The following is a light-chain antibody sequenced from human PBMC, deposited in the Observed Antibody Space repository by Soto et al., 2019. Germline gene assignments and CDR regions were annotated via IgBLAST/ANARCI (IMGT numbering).Light chain of an antibody. Sequence: EIVLTQSPGTLSLSPGERATLSFSASQSVGSNLAWYQQKPGQTPRLLIYGASTRATDIPARFSGSGSGTEFRLTISRLQSEDSAVYYCQQYDDWPPWTFGRGTKVHIK. J-gene: IGKJ1*01. V-gene: IGKV3-15*01. CDR2: GAS. CDR1: QSVGSN. CDR3: QQYDDWPPWT.